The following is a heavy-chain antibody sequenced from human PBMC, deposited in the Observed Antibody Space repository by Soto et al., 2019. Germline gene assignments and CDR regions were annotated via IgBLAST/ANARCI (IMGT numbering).Heavy chain of an antibody. CDR2: ISWNSGSI. CDR3: AKDINDFWSGYYTGAWFDP. J-gene: IGHJ5*02. V-gene: IGHV3-9*01. D-gene: IGHD3-3*01. CDR1: GFTFEDLA. Sequence: GGFLRVFCAAPGFTFEDLAMHWVRQAPRKGLEWVSGISWNSGSIGYADSVKGRFTISRDNAKNSLYLQMNSLRAEDTALYYCAKDINDFWSGYYTGAWFDPWGQGTLVTVSS.